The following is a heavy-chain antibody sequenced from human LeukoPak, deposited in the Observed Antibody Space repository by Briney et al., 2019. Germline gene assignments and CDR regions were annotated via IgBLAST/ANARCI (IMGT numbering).Heavy chain of an antibody. CDR1: GGSISSYY. Sequence: SETLSLTCTVSGGSISSYYWSWIRQPPGKGLEWIGYIYYSGSTYYNPSLKSRVTISVDTSKNQFSLKLSSVTAADTAVYYCARGLWFGDENPPYFDYWGQGILVTVSS. D-gene: IGHD3-10*01. J-gene: IGHJ4*02. CDR3: ARGLWFGDENPPYFDY. V-gene: IGHV4-59*08. CDR2: IYYSGST.